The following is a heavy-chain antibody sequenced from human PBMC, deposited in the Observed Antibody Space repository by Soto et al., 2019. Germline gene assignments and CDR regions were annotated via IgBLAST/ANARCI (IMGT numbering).Heavy chain of an antibody. Sequence: QVQLVQSGAEVKKPGASVKVSCKASGYTFTSYYMNWVRQAPGQGLEWMGIINPSGGSTSYAKKFQGRVTMTRDTSTSTVDMELSSLRSEDTAVYYCAAVLGGLNCSSTSCYYYYYYGMDDWGQGTTVTFSS. CDR2: INPSGGST. V-gene: IGHV1-46*01. CDR3: AAVLGGLNCSSTSCYYYYYYGMDD. J-gene: IGHJ6*02. CDR1: GYTFTSYY. D-gene: IGHD2-2*01.